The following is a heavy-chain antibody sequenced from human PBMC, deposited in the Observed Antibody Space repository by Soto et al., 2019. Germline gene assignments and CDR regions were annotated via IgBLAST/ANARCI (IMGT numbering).Heavy chain of an antibody. CDR3: ARGVYRRETYYAFEN. D-gene: IGHD1-26*01. Sequence: QVPLVQSGPEVKKPGASVKVSCKTSGYTPTNYDIGWVRQAPGQGLEYMGWISAYNGNTNYARKLQDRVTLTTDTSTRTAYMEVRSLQSDDTAIYYCARGVYRRETYYAFENWGQGTLVTVSS. CDR2: ISAYNGNT. CDR1: GYTPTNYD. V-gene: IGHV1-18*01. J-gene: IGHJ1*01.